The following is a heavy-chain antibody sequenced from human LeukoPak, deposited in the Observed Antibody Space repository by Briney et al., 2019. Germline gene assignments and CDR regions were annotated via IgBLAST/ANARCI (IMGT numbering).Heavy chain of an antibody. CDR1: GYTFTGYY. V-gene: IGHV1-2*06. J-gene: IGHJ4*02. D-gene: IGHD3-3*01. CDR2: INPNSGGT. Sequence: ASVKVSCKASGYTFTGYYMHWVRQAPGQGLEWMGRINPNSGGTNYAQKFQGRVTMTRDTSISTAYMELSRLRSDDTAVYYCARPAGGSGPFDHWGQGTLVTVSS. CDR3: ARPAGGSGPFDH.